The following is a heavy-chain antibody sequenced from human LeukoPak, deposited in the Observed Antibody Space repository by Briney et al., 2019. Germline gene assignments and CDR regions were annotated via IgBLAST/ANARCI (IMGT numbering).Heavy chain of an antibody. CDR2: ISYDGSNK. D-gene: IGHD3-22*01. CDR1: GFTFSSYA. Sequence: GSSLRLSCAASGFTFSSYAMHWVRQAPGKGLEWVAVISYDGSNKYYADSVKGRFTISRDNSKNTLYLQMNSLRAEDTAVYYCARDLYYYDSSGYPLGWGQGTLVTVSS. V-gene: IGHV3-30*04. J-gene: IGHJ4*02. CDR3: ARDLYYYDSSGYPLG.